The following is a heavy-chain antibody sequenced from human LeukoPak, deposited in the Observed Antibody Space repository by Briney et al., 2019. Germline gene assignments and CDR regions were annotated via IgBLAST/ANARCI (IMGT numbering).Heavy chain of an antibody. J-gene: IGHJ4*02. CDR3: ARTLRIAAAGTPYLRGLGY. CDR2: MNPNSGNT. CDR1: GYTFTSYD. Sequence: ASVKLSCKATGYTFTSYDVNWVRQATGQGLEWMGWMNPNSGNTGYAQKFQGRVTMTRNTSISTAYMELSSLRSEDTAVYYCARTLRIAAAGTPYLRGLGYWGQGTLVTVSS. V-gene: IGHV1-8*01. D-gene: IGHD6-13*01.